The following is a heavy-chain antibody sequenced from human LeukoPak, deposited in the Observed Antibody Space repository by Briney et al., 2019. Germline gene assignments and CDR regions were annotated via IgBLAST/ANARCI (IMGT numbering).Heavy chain of an antibody. D-gene: IGHD2-21*02. J-gene: IGHJ3*02. CDR3: ARGNIRSGGDCDAFDI. CDR2: INPNSGGT. V-gene: IGHV1-2*06. Sequence: ASVKVSCKASGYTFTGYYMHWVRQAPGQGLEWMGRINPNSGGTNYAQKFQGRVTMTRDTSISTAYMELSRLRSDDTAVYYCARGNIRSGGDCDAFDIWGQETMVTVSS. CDR1: GYTFTGYY.